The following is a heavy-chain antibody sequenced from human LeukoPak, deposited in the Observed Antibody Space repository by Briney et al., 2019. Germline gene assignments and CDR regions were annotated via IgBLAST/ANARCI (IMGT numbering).Heavy chain of an antibody. CDR3: AKTGQVDY. V-gene: IGHV3-9*01. D-gene: IGHD5-12*01. CDR1: GFTFDDYA. J-gene: IGHJ4*02. Sequence: QSGGSLRLSCAASGFTFDDYAMHWVRQAPGKGLEWVSGISWNSGSIGYADSVKGRFTISKDNSKNTLYLQMNSLRADDTAVYYCAKTGQVDYWGQGTLVTVSS. CDR2: ISWNSGSI.